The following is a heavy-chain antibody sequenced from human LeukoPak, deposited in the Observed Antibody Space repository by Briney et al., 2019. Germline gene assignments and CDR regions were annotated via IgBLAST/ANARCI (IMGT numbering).Heavy chain of an antibody. CDR2: INPSVGST. Sequence: ASVKVSCKASGYTFTSDYIDCVRQAPGQGREWIGIINPSVGSTSYAQKFQGRVTMTRDMSTRKVYMELSSMRYEDTAVYYCARGVGYSYGSLIDYWGQGPPVTVSS. CDR1: GYTFTSDY. CDR3: ARGVGYSYGSLIDY. V-gene: IGHV1-46*01. J-gene: IGHJ4*02. D-gene: IGHD5-18*01.